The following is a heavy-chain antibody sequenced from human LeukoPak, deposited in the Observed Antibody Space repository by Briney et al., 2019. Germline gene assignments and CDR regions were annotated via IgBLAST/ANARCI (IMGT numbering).Heavy chain of an antibody. J-gene: IGHJ4*02. Sequence: SVKGRFTISRDNSKTTLYLQMNSLRVEDTAVYYCAKDVPTAYFDYWGQGTLVTVSS. V-gene: IGHV3-30*02. CDR3: AKDVPTAYFDY. D-gene: IGHD2-2*01.